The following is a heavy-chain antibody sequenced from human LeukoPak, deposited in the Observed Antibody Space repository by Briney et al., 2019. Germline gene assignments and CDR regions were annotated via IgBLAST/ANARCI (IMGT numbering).Heavy chain of an antibody. CDR3: AELGITMIGGV. V-gene: IGHV3-48*04. CDR2: ISSSGSTI. CDR1: GFTFSSYG. D-gene: IGHD3-10*02. Sequence: PGGSLRLSCAASGFTFSSYGMSWVRQAPGKGLEGVSYISSSGSTIYYADSVKGRFTISRDNAKNSLYLQMNSLRAEDTAVYYCAELGITMIGGVWGKGPTVTISS. J-gene: IGHJ6*04.